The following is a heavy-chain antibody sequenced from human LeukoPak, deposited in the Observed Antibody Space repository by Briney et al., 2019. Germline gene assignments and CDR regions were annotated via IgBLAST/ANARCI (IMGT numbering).Heavy chain of an antibody. CDR3: TSYSTIEASDY. CDR2: ISGTSSSI. J-gene: IGHJ4*02. Sequence: HSGGSLRLSCAASGLTFSTYSMNWVRQAPGKGLQWDSYISGTSSSIYYADSVKGRFTISRDNAKNSLYLQMNSLRAEDTAVYYCTSYSTIEASDYWGQGTLVTVSS. CDR1: GLTFSTYS. D-gene: IGHD2/OR15-2a*01. V-gene: IGHV3-48*04.